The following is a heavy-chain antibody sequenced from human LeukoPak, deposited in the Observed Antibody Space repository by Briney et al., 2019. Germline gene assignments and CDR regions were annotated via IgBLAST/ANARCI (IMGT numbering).Heavy chain of an antibody. CDR2: LGACGTFT. CDR3: AKDAVDYYDSSGYDY. CDR1: GFTFSSYA. V-gene: IGHV3-23*01. Sequence: TGGSLRLSCTASGFTFSSYAMNWVRQAPGKRLEWVSGLGACGTFTYYPDSEKGRFIISRDNSRNTLYLQINSLRADDTAVYYCAKDAVDYYDSSGYDYWGQGTLVTVSS. D-gene: IGHD3-22*01. J-gene: IGHJ4*02.